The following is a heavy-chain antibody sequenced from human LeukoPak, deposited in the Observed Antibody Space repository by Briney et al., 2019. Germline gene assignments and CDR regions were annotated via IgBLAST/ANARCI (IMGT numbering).Heavy chain of an antibody. CDR3: ARLMGATKPYYFDY. CDR1: GYSFTIYW. Sequence: GESLKISCKGSGYSFTIYWIAWVRQMPGKGLEWMGIIYPGDSDTRYRPSFQGQVTISADKSISTAYLQWSSLKASDTAMYYCARLMGATKPYYFDYWGQGTLVTVSS. V-gene: IGHV5-51*01. CDR2: IYPGDSDT. D-gene: IGHD1-26*01. J-gene: IGHJ4*02.